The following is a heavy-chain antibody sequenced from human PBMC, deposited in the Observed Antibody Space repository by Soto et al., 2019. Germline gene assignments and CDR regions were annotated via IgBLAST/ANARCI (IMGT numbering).Heavy chain of an antibody. J-gene: IGHJ4*02. V-gene: IGHV1-3*01. CDR1: GYTFTSYA. CDR2: INAGNGNT. Sequence: ASVKVSCKASGYTFTSYAIHWVRQAPGQRLEWMGWINAGNGNTKYSQNFQGRVTITKDTSATTAYMELSRLIPEDTAVYYCVRDYASDSGVLLDFWGQGTLVTVSS. CDR3: VRDYASDSGVLLDF. D-gene: IGHD3-22*01.